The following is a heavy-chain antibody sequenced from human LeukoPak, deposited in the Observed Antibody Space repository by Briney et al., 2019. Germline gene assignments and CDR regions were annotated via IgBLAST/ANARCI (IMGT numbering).Heavy chain of an antibody. V-gene: IGHV4-59*12. Sequence: PSETLSLTCTVSGGSISSYYWSWIRQPAGKGLEWIGYIYYSGTTHYNPSLKSQVTISVDRSKNQFSLKLSSVTAADTAVYYCARGIIVRGQYCSSTSCYYWFDPWGQGTLVTVSS. J-gene: IGHJ5*02. CDR3: ARGIIVRGQYCSSTSCYYWFDP. CDR1: GGSISSYY. CDR2: IYYSGTT. D-gene: IGHD2-2*01.